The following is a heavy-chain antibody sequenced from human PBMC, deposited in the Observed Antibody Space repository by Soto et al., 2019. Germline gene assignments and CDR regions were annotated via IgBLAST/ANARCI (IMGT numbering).Heavy chain of an antibody. J-gene: IGHJ6*02. D-gene: IGHD3-16*01. CDR3: ARDGPIMGLRLGELPRVSNYYYYGMDV. V-gene: IGHV4-34*01. CDR1: GGSFSGYY. CDR2: INHSGST. Sequence: SETLSLTCAVYGGSFSGYYWSWIRQPPGKGLEWIGEINHSGSTNYNPSLKSRVTISVDTSKNQFSLKLSSVTAADTAVYYCARDGPIMGLRLGELPRVSNYYYYGMDVWGQGTTVTVSS.